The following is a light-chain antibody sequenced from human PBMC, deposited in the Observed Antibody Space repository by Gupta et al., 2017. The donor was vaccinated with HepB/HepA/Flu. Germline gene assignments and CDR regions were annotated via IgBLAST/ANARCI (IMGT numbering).Light chain of an antibody. Sequence: QSALTQPRSVSGSPGQSVTISCIGTSSDVGGYNYVSCYQQHPGKAPKLMIYDVSKRPSGVPDRFSGSKSGNTASLTISGLQAEDEADYYCCSYAGSYTYVVFGGGTKLTDL. J-gene: IGLJ2*01. CDR3: CSYAGSYTYVV. V-gene: IGLV2-11*01. CDR2: DVS. CDR1: SSDVGGYNY.